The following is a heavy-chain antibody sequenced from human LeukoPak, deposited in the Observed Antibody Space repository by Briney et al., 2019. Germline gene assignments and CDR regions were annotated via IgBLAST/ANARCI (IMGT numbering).Heavy chain of an antibody. V-gene: IGHV3-21*01. Sequence: GGSLRLSCAASGFTFSSYSMNRVRQAPGKGLEWVSSISSSSYIYYADSVKGRFTISRDNAKNSLYLQMNSLRAEDTAVYYCAREEGEYAFDIWGQGTMVTVSS. J-gene: IGHJ3*02. D-gene: IGHD1-26*01. CDR3: AREEGEYAFDI. CDR2: ISSSSYI. CDR1: GFTFSSYS.